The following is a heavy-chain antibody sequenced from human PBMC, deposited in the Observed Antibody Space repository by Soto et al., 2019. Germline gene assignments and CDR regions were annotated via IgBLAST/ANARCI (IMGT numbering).Heavy chain of an antibody. CDR3: ARLYDSKGGYYFDY. CDR2: IIPIFGTA. D-gene: IGHD3-16*02. CDR1: GGTLSSYA. Sequence: GASVKVSCKASGGTLSSYAISWVRQAPGQGLEWMGGIIPIFGTANYAQKFQGRVTITADESTSTAYMELSSLRSEDTAVYYCARLYDSKGGYYFDYWGRGTLVTVSS. V-gene: IGHV1-69*13. J-gene: IGHJ4*02.